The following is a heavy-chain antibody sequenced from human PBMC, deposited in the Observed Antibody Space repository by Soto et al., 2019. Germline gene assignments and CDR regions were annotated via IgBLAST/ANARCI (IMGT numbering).Heavy chain of an antibody. D-gene: IGHD5-12*01. Sequence: QVQLQESGPGLVKPSQTLSLICTVSGGSISHHYWSWIRQPAGTRLEWIGRMYVTGTTNYNPSLKTRVSMSIDTSKNQFSLKLSSVTAAATAVYYCARDGGYTGYEEGNPFDIWGQGTMVTVSS. J-gene: IGHJ3*02. CDR3: ARDGGYTGYEEGNPFDI. V-gene: IGHV4-4*07. CDR2: MYVTGTT. CDR1: GGSISHHY.